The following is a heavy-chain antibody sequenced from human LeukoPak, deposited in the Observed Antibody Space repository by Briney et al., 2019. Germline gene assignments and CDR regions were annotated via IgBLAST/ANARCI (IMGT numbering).Heavy chain of an antibody. Sequence: PGGSLRLSCAASGFTFSTYWMGWVRQAPGKGLEWVAHIKKDGSEKNYVDSVKGRFTISRDNAKKSLYLQVNSLRAEDTAVYYCAREDYESSGFGYWGRGTLVTVSS. D-gene: IGHD3-22*01. CDR3: AREDYESSGFGY. CDR2: IKKDGSEK. CDR1: GFTFSTYW. V-gene: IGHV3-7*01. J-gene: IGHJ4*02.